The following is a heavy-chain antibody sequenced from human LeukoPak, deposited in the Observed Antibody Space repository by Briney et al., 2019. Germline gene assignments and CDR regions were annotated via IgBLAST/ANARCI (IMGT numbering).Heavy chain of an antibody. Sequence: GASVKVSCKASGGTFSNYAISWVRQAPGQGLEWMGGIITNYGTTNCAQKYQGRVTITADESTTTVYMELSSLRSEDTAVYYCARPRTYYDFWRGYPPFDYWGQGTLVTVSS. CDR2: IITNYGTT. J-gene: IGHJ4*02. V-gene: IGHV1-69*13. D-gene: IGHD3-3*01. CDR1: GGTFSNYA. CDR3: ARPRTYYDFWRGYPPFDY.